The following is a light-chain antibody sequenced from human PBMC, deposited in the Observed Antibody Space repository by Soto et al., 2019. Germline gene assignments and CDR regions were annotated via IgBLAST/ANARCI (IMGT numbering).Light chain of an antibody. J-gene: IGKJ1*01. CDR3: QQYSAWWT. V-gene: IGKV3-15*01. Sequence: EIVMTQSPATLSVSPGERATLSCRASQSVSNNLAWYQQKPGQAPRLLIYDASTRAPGIPARFSGSGSGTEFTLTISSLQSEDFAVYYCQQYSAWWTFGQGTTVEIK. CDR2: DAS. CDR1: QSVSNN.